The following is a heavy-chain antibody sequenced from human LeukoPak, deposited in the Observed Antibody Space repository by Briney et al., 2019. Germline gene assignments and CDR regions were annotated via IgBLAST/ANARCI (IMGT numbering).Heavy chain of an antibody. V-gene: IGHV4-59*01. CDR3: ARAYSGYDLGY. Sequence: SETLSLTCTVSGGSISSYYWSWIRQPPGKGLGWIGYIYYSGSTNFNPSLKSRVTISVDTSKNQFSLKLSSVTAADAAVYYCARAYSGYDLGYWGQGTLVTVSS. CDR1: GGSISSYY. D-gene: IGHD5-12*01. CDR2: IYYSGST. J-gene: IGHJ4*02.